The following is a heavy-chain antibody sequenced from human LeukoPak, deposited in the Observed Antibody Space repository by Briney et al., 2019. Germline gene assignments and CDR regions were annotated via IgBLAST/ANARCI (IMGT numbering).Heavy chain of an antibody. CDR2: IWYDGSNK. Sequence: GGSLRLSCAASGFTFSSFGMHWVRQAPGKGLEWVAVIWYDGSNKYYADSVKGRFTISRDNSKNTLYLQMNSLRAEDTAVYYCARDHILGGIDYWGQGTLVTVSS. CDR3: ARDHILGGIDY. CDR1: GFTFSSFG. J-gene: IGHJ4*02. D-gene: IGHD3-16*01. V-gene: IGHV3-33*01.